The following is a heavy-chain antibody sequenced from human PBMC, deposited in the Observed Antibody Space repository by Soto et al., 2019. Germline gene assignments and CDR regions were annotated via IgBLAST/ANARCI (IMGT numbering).Heavy chain of an antibody. CDR2: ILPIFATA. CDR3: AGRCDSTTCLGHFDY. D-gene: IGHD2-2*01. J-gene: IGHJ4*02. CDR1: GGTFNNYV. V-gene: IGHV1-69*06. Sequence: QVQLVQSGAEVKKPGSSVKVSCKASGGTFNNYVVNWVRQAPGQGLEWMGGILPIFATANYAQKFQGRVTITADKSTSTAYMELTSLRSEDTAEYYCAGRCDSTTCLGHFDYWGQGTLVTVAS.